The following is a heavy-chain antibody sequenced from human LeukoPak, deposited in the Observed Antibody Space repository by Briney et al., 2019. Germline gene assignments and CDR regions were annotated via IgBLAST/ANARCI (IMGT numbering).Heavy chain of an antibody. D-gene: IGHD6-13*01. Sequence: AGGSLRLSCAASGFTFSSYAMSWVRQAPGKGLEWVSAISGSGGSTYYADSVKGRFTISRDNSKNTLYLQMNSLRAEDTAVYYCAKNSGIAAAGPGTAFDYRGQGTLVTVSS. V-gene: IGHV3-23*01. CDR1: GFTFSSYA. CDR3: AKNSGIAAAGPGTAFDY. J-gene: IGHJ4*02. CDR2: ISGSGGST.